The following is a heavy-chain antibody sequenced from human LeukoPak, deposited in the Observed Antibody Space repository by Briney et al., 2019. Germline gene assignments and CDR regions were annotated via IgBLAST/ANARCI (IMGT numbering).Heavy chain of an antibody. Sequence: PSETLSLTCTVSGGSISSGGYYWSWIRQHPGKGLEWIGYIYYSGSTYYNPSLKSRVTISVDTSKNQFSLKLSSVTAADTAVYYCARDFPGGFGYYYYGMDVWGQGTTATVSS. CDR3: ARDFPGGFGYYYYGMDV. D-gene: IGHD3-16*01. CDR1: GGSISSGGYY. CDR2: IYYSGST. J-gene: IGHJ6*02. V-gene: IGHV4-61*08.